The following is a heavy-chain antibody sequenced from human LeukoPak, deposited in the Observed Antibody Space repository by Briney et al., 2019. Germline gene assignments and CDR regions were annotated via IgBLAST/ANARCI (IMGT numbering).Heavy chain of an antibody. D-gene: IGHD2-15*01. Sequence: PSETLSLTCAVYGRSFSGYYWSLIRQPPGKGLEWIGEINHSGSTNYNPSLKSRVTISVDTSKNQFSLKLSSVTAADTAVYYCASVYCSGGSCPFDYWGQGTLVAVSS. J-gene: IGHJ4*02. CDR3: ASVYCSGGSCPFDY. V-gene: IGHV4-34*01. CDR1: GRSFSGYY. CDR2: INHSGST.